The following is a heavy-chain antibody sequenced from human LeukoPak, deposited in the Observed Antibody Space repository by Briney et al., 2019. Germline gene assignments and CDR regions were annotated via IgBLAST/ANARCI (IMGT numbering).Heavy chain of an antibody. CDR2: IYYSGST. J-gene: IGHJ4*02. V-gene: IGHV4-39*07. D-gene: IGHD3-10*01. CDR1: GGSISSSSYY. Sequence: PSETLSLTCTVSGGSISSSSYYWGWIRQPPGKGLEWIGSIYYSGSTYYNPSLKSRVTISVDTSKNQFSLKLSSVTAADTAVYYCARDGLVFLDYYGSGSYSLPDYWGQGTLVTVSS. CDR3: ARDGLVFLDYYGSGSYSLPDY.